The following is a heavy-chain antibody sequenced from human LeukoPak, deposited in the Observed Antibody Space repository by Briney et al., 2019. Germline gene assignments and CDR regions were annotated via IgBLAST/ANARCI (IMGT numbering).Heavy chain of an antibody. V-gene: IGHV5-51*01. CDR2: IYPGDSDS. D-gene: IGHD1-26*01. CDR3: ARRMYSGSYYFDY. CDR1: GYSFTSYW. J-gene: IGHJ4*02. Sequence: GESLKISCKGSGYSFTSYWVTWVRQMPGKGLEWMGIIYPGDSDSRYSPSFQGQVTISADKSIRTAYLQWSSLKASDTAMYYCARRMYSGSYYFDYWGQGTLVTVSS.